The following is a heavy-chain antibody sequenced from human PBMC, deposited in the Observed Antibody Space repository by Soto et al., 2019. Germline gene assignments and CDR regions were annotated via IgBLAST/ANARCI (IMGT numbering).Heavy chain of an antibody. D-gene: IGHD3-9*01. V-gene: IGHV1-46*01. Sequence: ASVKVSCKASGYTFTSYYMHWVRQAPGQGLEWMGIINPSGGSTSYAQKFQGRVTMTRDTSTSTVYMELSSLRSEDTAVYYCARGDTNYDILTGYYNDYYYYYGMDVWGQATTVTVAS. CDR2: INPSGGST. CDR3: ARGDTNYDILTGYYNDYYYYYGMDV. J-gene: IGHJ6*02. CDR1: GYTFTSYY.